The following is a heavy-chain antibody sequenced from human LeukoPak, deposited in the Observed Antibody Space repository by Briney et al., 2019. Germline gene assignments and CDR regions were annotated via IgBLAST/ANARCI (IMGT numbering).Heavy chain of an antibody. V-gene: IGHV4-34*01. D-gene: IGHD3-10*01. J-gene: IGHJ4*02. CDR1: GGSFSGYY. CDR3: ARDSAQPLDY. Sequence: SETLSLTCAVYGGSFSGYYWSWIRQPPGKGLEGIGEINHSGSTNYNPSLKSRVTISGDTSKTQFSLKLSSVTAADTAVYYCARDSAQPLDYWGQGTLVTVSS. CDR2: INHSGST.